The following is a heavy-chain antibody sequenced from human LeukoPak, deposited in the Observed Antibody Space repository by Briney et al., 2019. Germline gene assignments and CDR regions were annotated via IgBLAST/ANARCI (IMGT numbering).Heavy chain of an antibody. Sequence: PGGSLRLSCAASGFTFSSYGMSWVRQAPGKGLEWVSGISGSGGSTNYADSVKGRFTISRDNSKNPLYLQMNSLRAEDTAVYYCAKDATFGGVMAMYYFDYWGQGTLVTVSS. CDR2: ISGSGGST. CDR1: GFTFSSYG. D-gene: IGHD3-16*01. V-gene: IGHV3-23*01. CDR3: AKDATFGGVMAMYYFDY. J-gene: IGHJ4*02.